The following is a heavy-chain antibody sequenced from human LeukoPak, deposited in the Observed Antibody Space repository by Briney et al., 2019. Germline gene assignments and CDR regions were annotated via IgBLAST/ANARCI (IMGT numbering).Heavy chain of an antibody. CDR3: ARGRQWLVKIQDYFDY. V-gene: IGHV4-34*01. CDR2: INHSGST. D-gene: IGHD6-19*01. Sequence: PSETLSLTCAVYGGSFSGYYWSWIRQPPGKGLEWIGEINHSGSTNYNPSLKSRVTISVDTSKNQFSLKLSSVTAADTAVYYCARGRQWLVKIQDYFDYWGQGTLVTVSS. CDR1: GGSFSGYY. J-gene: IGHJ4*02.